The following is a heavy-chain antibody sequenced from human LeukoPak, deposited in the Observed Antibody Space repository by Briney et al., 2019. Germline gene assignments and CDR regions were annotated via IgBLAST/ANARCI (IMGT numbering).Heavy chain of an antibody. J-gene: IGHJ5*02. V-gene: IGHV3-21*01. Sequence: GGSLRLSCAASGFTLSNYDVNWVRQAPGKGLEWVSSISTSSRYIYYKDSVRGRFTISRDDAKNSLYLEMNSLRAEDTAVYYCARADCSSSTCYLRRSWFDPWGQGTLVTVSP. CDR2: ISTSSRYI. CDR1: GFTLSNYD. D-gene: IGHD2-2*01. CDR3: ARADCSSSTCYLRRSWFDP.